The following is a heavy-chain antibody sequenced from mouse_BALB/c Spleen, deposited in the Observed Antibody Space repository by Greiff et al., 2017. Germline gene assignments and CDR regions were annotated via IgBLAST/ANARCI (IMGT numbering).Heavy chain of an antibody. CDR3: ARDYYGSRYCDV. CDR1: GFNIKDTY. Sequence: VQLQQSGAELVKPGASVKLSCTASGFNIKDTYMHWVKQRPEQGLEWIGRFDPANGNTKYDPKFQGKATIPADTSSNTAYLQLSSLTSEDTAVYYCARDYYGSRYCDVWGAGTTVTVSS. J-gene: IGHJ1*01. CDR2: FDPANGNT. D-gene: IGHD1-1*01. V-gene: IGHV14-3*02.